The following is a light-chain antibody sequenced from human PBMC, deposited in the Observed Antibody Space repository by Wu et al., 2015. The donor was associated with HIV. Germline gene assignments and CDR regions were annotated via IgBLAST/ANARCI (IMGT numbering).Light chain of an antibody. CDR2: GVS. V-gene: IGKV3-20*01. Sequence: IVLTQFPETLSLSPGERATLSCRASQSLSNNHLAWYQQKPGQAPRLLVYGVSNRATGTPDRFSGGGSGTDFSLSISKLEPEDFAVYYCHQCGTSPRLFGQGTKVEIK. CDR1: QSLSNNH. CDR3: HQCGTSPRL. J-gene: IGKJ1*01.